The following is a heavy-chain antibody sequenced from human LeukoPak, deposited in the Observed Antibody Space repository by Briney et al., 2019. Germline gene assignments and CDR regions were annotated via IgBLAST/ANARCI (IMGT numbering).Heavy chain of an antibody. CDR2: ISKSSSSK. V-gene: IGHV3-48*01. CDR1: GLTFSSYS. J-gene: IGHJ3*02. CDR3: ARDGGGPDAFDI. Sequence: PGGSLRLSCAVSGLTFSSYSMNWVRQAPGKGLEWVSHISKSSSSKHYADSVRGRFTVSRDNAKNSLYLQMNSLRAEDTAVYYCARDGGGPDAFDIWGQGTMVTVSS.